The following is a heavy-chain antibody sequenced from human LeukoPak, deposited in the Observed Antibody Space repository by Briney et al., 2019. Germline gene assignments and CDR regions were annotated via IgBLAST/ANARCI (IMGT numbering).Heavy chain of an antibody. CDR2: IWYDRSEK. CDR3: ARDRNFPAYYFDY. D-gene: IGHD1-14*01. Sequence: PGGSLRLSCSASGFTFKSYAMHWVRQAPGKGLEWLAVIWYDRSEKYYADSVQGRFTISRDNSKNALYLQMDSLRAEDTAGYYCARDRNFPAYYFDYWGQGALVTVSS. V-gene: IGHV3-33*08. J-gene: IGHJ4*02. CDR1: GFTFKSYA.